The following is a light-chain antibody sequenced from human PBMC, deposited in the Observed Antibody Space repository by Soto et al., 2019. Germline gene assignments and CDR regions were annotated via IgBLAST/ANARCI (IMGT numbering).Light chain of an antibody. J-gene: IGKJ4*01. CDR2: KVS. CDR3: QQGKSFPLT. CDR1: QDINNW. V-gene: IGKV1-12*01. Sequence: DIQMTQSPSSVSGSVGDRVTISFRASQDINNWLGWYQQKPGLAPKLLIYKVSRLQGGVPSRFSGSRSGTDFTLTINSLQPEDVATYFCQQGKSFPLTFGGGTKVDIK.